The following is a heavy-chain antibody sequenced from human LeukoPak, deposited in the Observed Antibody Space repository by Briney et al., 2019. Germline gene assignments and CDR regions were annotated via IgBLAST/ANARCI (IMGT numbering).Heavy chain of an antibody. CDR2: ISSSGSTI. D-gene: IGHD2-2*01. V-gene: IGHV3-11*01. CDR1: GFTFSDYY. CDR3: AKGYCTSTSCYVAPHY. Sequence: GGSLRLSCAASGFTFSDYYMSWIRQAPGKGLEWVSYISSSGSTIYYADSVKGRFTISRDNARNSLYLQMNSLRAEDTAVYYCAKGYCTSTSCYVAPHYWGQGTLVTVSS. J-gene: IGHJ4*02.